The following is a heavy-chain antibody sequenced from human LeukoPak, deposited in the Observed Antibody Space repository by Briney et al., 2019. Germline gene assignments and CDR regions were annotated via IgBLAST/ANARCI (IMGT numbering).Heavy chain of an antibody. J-gene: IGHJ6*03. CDR2: IYYSGST. CDR1: GFTFSSYE. V-gene: IGHV4-59*05. CDR3: ARVSGHFYFYYYMDV. Sequence: KPGGSLRLSCAASGFTFSSYEVNWVRQAPGKGLEWIGSIYYSGSTYYNPSLKSRVTISVDTSKNQFSLRLSSVTAADTAVYYCARVSGHFYFYYYMDVWGKGTTVTISS.